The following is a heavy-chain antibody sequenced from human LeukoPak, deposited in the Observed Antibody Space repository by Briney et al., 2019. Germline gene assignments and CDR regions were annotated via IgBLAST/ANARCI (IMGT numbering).Heavy chain of an antibody. V-gene: IGHV4-59*01. Sequence: PSETLSLTCTVSGGSIFSYYWSWIRQPPGKGLEWIGYIYYSGSTNYNPSLKSRVTISVDTSKNQFSLKLRSVTAADTAVYCCARVDEVAGSRLPDYWGQGTLVTVSS. D-gene: IGHD6-19*01. J-gene: IGHJ4*02. CDR2: IYYSGST. CDR1: GGSIFSYY. CDR3: ARVDEVAGSRLPDY.